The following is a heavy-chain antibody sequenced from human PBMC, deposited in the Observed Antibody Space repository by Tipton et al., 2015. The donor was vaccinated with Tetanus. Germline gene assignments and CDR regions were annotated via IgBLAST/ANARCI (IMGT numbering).Heavy chain of an antibody. J-gene: IGHJ4*02. D-gene: IGHD1-26*01. CDR2: IYYSGST. V-gene: IGHV4-31*03. Sequence: LRLSCTVSGGSISSGGYYWSWIRQHPGKGLEWIGDIYYSGSTYYNPSLKSRVTISVDTSKNQFSLKLNSVTAADTAVYYCARGQARGARGWNYFDYWGQGTLGTVSS. CDR3: ARGQARGARGWNYFDY. CDR1: GGSISSGGYY.